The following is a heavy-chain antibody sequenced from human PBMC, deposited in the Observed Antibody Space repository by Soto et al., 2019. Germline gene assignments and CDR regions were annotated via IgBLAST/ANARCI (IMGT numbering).Heavy chain of an antibody. CDR3: ARDGTLYDSRAYYYLY. J-gene: IGHJ4*02. Sequence: SVKVSCKASGGTFSSYTITWVRQAPGQGLEWMGGITPMFGTPNYAQRFRGRVTITADESTSTAYMELSSLRSEDTAMYFCARDGTLYDSRAYYYLYWGQGTLVTVSS. V-gene: IGHV1-69*13. D-gene: IGHD3-22*01. CDR1: GGTFSSYT. CDR2: ITPMFGTP.